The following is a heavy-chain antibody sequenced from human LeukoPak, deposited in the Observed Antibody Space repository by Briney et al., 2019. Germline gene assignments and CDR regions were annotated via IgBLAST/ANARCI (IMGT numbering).Heavy chain of an antibody. V-gene: IGHV1-2*02. CDR3: ASVSFDSQYGDYSSIPWYFDL. CDR2: INPNSGGT. CDR1: GYTFTGYY. J-gene: IGHJ2*01. Sequence: ASVKVSCKASGYTFTGYYMHWVRQAPGQGLEWMGWINPNSGGTNYAQKFQGRVTMTRDTSISTAYMELSRLRSDDTAVYYCASVSFDSQYGDYSSIPWYFDLWGRGTLVTVSS. D-gene: IGHD4-17*01.